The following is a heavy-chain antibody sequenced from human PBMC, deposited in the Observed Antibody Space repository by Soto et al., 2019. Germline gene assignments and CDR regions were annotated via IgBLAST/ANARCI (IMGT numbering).Heavy chain of an antibody. J-gene: IGHJ3*02. V-gene: IGHV1-69*06. CDR2: IIPIFGTP. CDR3: ATYIKGRDSGWGAFDI. D-gene: IGHD6-25*01. Sequence: QVQLVQSGAEVKKPGSSVKVSCKASGGTFSIDSISWVRQAPGQGLEWMGGIIPIFGTPNYAQKFQGRVTITADKSTSTDYMELSSLRSEDTAIYYCATYIKGRDSGWGAFDIWGQGTVVTVSS. CDR1: GGTFSIDS.